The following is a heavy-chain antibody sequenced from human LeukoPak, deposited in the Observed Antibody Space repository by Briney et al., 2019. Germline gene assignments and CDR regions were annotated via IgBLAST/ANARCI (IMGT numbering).Heavy chain of an antibody. D-gene: IGHD2-2*01. Sequence: LRLSCAASGFTFSSYSMNWVRQHPGKGLEWIGYIYYSGSTYYNPSLKSRVTISVDTSKNQFSLKLSSVTAADTAVYYCARAWRVPAAIKFSWFDPWGQGTLVTVSS. V-gene: IGHV4-31*02. CDR3: ARAWRVPAAIKFSWFDP. CDR1: GFTFSSYS. CDR2: IYYSGST. J-gene: IGHJ5*02.